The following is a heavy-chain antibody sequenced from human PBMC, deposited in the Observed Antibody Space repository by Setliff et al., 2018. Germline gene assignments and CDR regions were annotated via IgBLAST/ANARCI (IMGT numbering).Heavy chain of an antibody. CDR2: IYYSGTT. D-gene: IGHD3-3*01. CDR1: GGSITSRSYY. Sequence: PSETLSFTCSVSGGSITSRSYYWGWIRQSPGKGLEWLGTIYYSGTTYYNSSLRSRVSISTDTSKNEFSLRLSSVTAADTAVYYCVKPTWAGEVSSPFAFWFESWGQGTLVTVSS. CDR3: VKPTWAGEVSSPFAFWFES. J-gene: IGHJ5*01. V-gene: IGHV4-39*01.